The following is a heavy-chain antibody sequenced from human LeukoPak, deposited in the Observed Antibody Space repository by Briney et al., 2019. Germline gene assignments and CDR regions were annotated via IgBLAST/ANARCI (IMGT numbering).Heavy chain of an antibody. Sequence: GGSLRLSCAASGFTFSSYGMHRVRQAPGKGLEWVAFIRYDGSNKYYADSVKGRFTISRDNSKNTLYLQMNSLRAEDTAVYYCATEDEDYYYYMDVWGKGTTVTVSS. V-gene: IGHV3-30*02. CDR1: GFTFSSYG. D-gene: IGHD2-15*01. CDR3: ATEDEDYYYYMDV. CDR2: IRYDGSNK. J-gene: IGHJ6*03.